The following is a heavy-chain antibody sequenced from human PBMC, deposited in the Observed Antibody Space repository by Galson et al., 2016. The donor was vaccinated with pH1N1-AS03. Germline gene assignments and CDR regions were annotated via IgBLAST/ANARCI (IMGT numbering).Heavy chain of an antibody. CDR3: VRRVWSAFDI. D-gene: IGHD2-21*01. CDR2: SRNKAYSYTT. CDR1: GFTLSDHY. J-gene: IGHJ3*02. Sequence: SLRLSCAASGFTLSDHYMDWVRQAPGKGLEWVGRSRNKAYSYTTEYAASVGGRFSISRDDSNNSQYLQMTSLNTEDTAVYYCVRRVWSAFDISGPGTMVTVSS. V-gene: IGHV3-72*01.